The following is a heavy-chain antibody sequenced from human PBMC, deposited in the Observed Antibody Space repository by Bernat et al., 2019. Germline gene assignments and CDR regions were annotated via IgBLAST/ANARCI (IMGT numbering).Heavy chain of an antibody. CDR3: ARDEVVPAASGVGLKHYCYYGMDV. Sequence: QVQLVQSGAEVKKPGASVKVSCKASGYTFTSYGISWVRQAPGQGLEWMGWISAYNGNTNYAQKLQGRVTMTTDTSTSTAYMELRSLRSDDTAVYYCARDEVVPAASGVGLKHYCYYGMDVWGQGTTVTVSS. CDR2: ISAYNGNT. D-gene: IGHD2-2*01. J-gene: IGHJ6*02. V-gene: IGHV1-18*01. CDR1: GYTFTSYG.